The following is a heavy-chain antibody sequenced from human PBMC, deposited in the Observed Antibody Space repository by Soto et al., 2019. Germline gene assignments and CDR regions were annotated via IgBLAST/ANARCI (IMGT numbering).Heavy chain of an antibody. D-gene: IGHD6-19*01. CDR2: INHSGST. Sequence: SETLSLTCAVYGGSFSGYYWSWIRQPPGKGLEWIGEINHSGSTNYNPSLKSRVTISVDTSKNQFSLKLSSVTAADTAVYYCARGWYSSGWYRHVWRYAFDIWGQGTMVTVSS. V-gene: IGHV4-34*01. J-gene: IGHJ3*02. CDR3: ARGWYSSGWYRHVWRYAFDI. CDR1: GGSFSGYY.